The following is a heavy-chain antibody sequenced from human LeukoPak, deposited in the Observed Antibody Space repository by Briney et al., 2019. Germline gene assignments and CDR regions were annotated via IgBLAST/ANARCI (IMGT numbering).Heavy chain of an antibody. D-gene: IGHD3-10*01. CDR1: GFTFSSYA. J-gene: IGHJ4*02. CDR2: NSGSSGST. V-gene: IGHV3-23*01. CDR3: AKDYYYGSGSYFFSNDY. Sequence: SGGSLRLSCAASGFTFSSYAMSWVRQASGKGLECVSANSGSSGSTYYADSVKGRFTISRDNSKNTLYLQMNSLRAEDTAVYYCAKDYYYGSGSYFFSNDYWGQGTLVTVSS.